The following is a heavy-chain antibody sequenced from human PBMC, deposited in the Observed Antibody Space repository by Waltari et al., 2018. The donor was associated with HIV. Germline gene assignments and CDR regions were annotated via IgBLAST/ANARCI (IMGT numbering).Heavy chain of an antibody. CDR1: GCIFDDYG. CDR2: IDWSGDTT. CDR3: ARYGNVLSGCYNWFDP. D-gene: IGHD1-1*01. V-gene: IGHV3-20*04. Sequence: EVQLVESGGRVVRPGGYLRLSCAASGCIFDDYGMNWVRQAPGKGLEWISGIDWSGDTTRYGDSVKGRFTISRDNAKSSLYLQMNSLRVEDTALYYCARYGNVLSGCYNWFDPWGQGTLVIVSS. J-gene: IGHJ5*02.